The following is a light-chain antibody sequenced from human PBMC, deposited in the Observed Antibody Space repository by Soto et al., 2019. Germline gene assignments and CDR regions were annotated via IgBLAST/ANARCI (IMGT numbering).Light chain of an antibody. V-gene: IGKV3-15*01. CDR1: QSVGSN. CDR2: GIF. CDR3: QQYSTWPSYT. Sequence: EIVMTQSPATLSVSLGERATLSCKASQSVGSNFAWYQQKPGQAPRLLIYGIFTRVTGVPDRFSGTGSGTDFFLTISRLQSEDFGVYYCQQYSTWPSYTFGKGTKLPI. J-gene: IGKJ2*01.